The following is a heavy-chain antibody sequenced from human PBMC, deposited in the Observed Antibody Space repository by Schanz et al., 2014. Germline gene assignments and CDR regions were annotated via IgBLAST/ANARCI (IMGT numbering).Heavy chain of an antibody. Sequence: QVQLVQSGAEVKKPGASVKVSCKASGYTFTRYYIHWVRQAPGQGLEWMGIINPSGGSTTYAQKFQGRVTMTSDTSTSTVYMELSSLRSEDTAVYYCARGYSGYSHFDYWGQGALVTVSS. CDR3: ARGYSGYSHFDY. V-gene: IGHV1-46*01. D-gene: IGHD5-12*01. J-gene: IGHJ4*02. CDR2: INPSGGST. CDR1: GYTFTRYY.